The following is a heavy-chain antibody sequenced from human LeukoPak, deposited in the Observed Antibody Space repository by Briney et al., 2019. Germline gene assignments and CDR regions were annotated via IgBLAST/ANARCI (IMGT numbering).Heavy chain of an antibody. CDR1: GFIISDYA. CDR3: VKDLYKGDIASWYFFHY. Sequence: PGGSLRLSCSASGFIISDYAMHWVRQAPGKGLEYVSAISANGGSTYYADSVKGRFTISRDTSKNTLYLQLSSLRAEDTAMYHCVKDLYKGDIASWYFFHYWGQGTLVTVSS. D-gene: IGHD6-13*01. V-gene: IGHV3-64D*06. J-gene: IGHJ4*02. CDR2: ISANGGST.